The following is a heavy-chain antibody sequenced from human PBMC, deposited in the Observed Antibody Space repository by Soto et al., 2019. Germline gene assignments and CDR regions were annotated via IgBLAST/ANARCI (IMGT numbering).Heavy chain of an antibody. CDR2: IYHSGST. J-gene: IGHJ5*02. V-gene: IGHV4-30-2*01. Sequence: QLQLQESGSGLVKPSQTLSLTCAVSGGSISSGGYSWSWIRQPPGKGLEWIGYIYHSGSTNYNPSLKSRVTISVDRSKNQFSLKLSSVTAADTAVYYCARDVNGGVGWFDPWGQGTLVTVSS. CDR1: GGSISSGGYS. D-gene: IGHD2-8*02. CDR3: ARDVNGGVGWFDP.